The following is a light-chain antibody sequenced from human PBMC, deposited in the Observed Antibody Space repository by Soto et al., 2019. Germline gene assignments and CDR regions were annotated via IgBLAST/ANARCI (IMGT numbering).Light chain of an antibody. CDR3: HQNAGPPWT. V-gene: IGKV4-1*01. CDR2: WAT. Sequence: ENVLTQSPDSLAVSLGERATITCKTSDSVLYSPNNMNYLAWYQQKRGQPPKLLIYWATFRESGVPDRFSGSGSETDFTLTISSLQAEDVAVYYCHQNAGPPWTFGQGTKVEIK. J-gene: IGKJ1*01. CDR1: DSVLYSPNNMNY.